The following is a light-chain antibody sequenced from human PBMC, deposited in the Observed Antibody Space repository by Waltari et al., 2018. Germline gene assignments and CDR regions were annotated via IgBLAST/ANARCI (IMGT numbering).Light chain of an antibody. CDR1: SSDVGGYNY. Sequence: QSALTQLASVSESLGQSITISCSGTSSDVGGYNYVCWYQQHPGKAPKLIIYDVAKRPSGVSNRFSGSKSGNTASLTISGLQAEDEADYYCFSYRSSSTWVFGGGTKLTVL. V-gene: IGLV2-14*01. CDR3: FSYRSSSTWV. J-gene: IGLJ3*02. CDR2: DVA.